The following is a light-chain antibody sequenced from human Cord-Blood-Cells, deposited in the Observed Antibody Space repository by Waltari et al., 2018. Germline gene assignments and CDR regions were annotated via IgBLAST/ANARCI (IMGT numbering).Light chain of an antibody. V-gene: IGLV2-14*01. CDR1: ISDVGGSNF. CDR3: SSYTSDSTLEV. J-gene: IGLJ2*01. CDR2: DVG. Sequence: QSALPQPASVSGSCGRWITVSCSGTISDVGGSNFVPWYQQQLGKAPKLRIYDVGNRPSGVSNRFSGSKSGNTASPIYSELQAEDEADYDCSSYTSDSTLEVFGGGTKLTVL.